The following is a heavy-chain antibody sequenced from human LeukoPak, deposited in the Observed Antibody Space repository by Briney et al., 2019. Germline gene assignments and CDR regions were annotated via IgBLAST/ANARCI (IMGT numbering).Heavy chain of an antibody. CDR3: ARHAVSSVVVAPRYCSSTSCTPYAFDI. J-gene: IGHJ3*02. V-gene: IGHV4-30-4*01. CDR1: GGSISSGDYY. CDR2: IYYSGST. Sequence: PSQTLSLTCTVSGGSISSGDYYWSWIRRPPGKGLEWIGYIYYSGSTYYNPSLKSRVTISVDTSKNQFSLKLSSVTAADTAVYYCARHAVSSVVVAPRYCSSTSCTPYAFDIWGQGTMVTVSS. D-gene: IGHD2-2*01.